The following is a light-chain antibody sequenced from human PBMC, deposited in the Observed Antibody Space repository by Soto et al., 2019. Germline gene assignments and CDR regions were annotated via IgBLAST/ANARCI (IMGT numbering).Light chain of an antibody. J-gene: IGKJ2*01. CDR1: QTIGNIF. CDR2: GAS. V-gene: IGKV3-20*01. Sequence: EIVLTQSPGTLSLSPGETATLSCRASQTIGNIFLFWYQQKPGQAPRLLIYGASSRATGIPDRFSGSGSGTNFTLTINRLEREDFAVYYCRQYSSAPYTFGQGTNLEIK. CDR3: RQYSSAPYT.